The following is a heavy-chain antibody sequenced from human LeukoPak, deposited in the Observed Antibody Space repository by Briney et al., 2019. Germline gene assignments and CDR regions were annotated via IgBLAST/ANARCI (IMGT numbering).Heavy chain of an antibody. Sequence: GASVKVSCKASGGTFSSYAISWVRQAPGQGLEWMGRIIPILGIANYAQKFQGRVTITADKSTSTAYMELSSLRSEDTAVYYCARDVPGTRYFDWLLMVWFDPWGQGTLVTVSS. CDR1: GGTFSSYA. CDR2: IIPILGIA. J-gene: IGHJ5*02. D-gene: IGHD3-9*01. CDR3: ARDVPGTRYFDWLLMVWFDP. V-gene: IGHV1-69*04.